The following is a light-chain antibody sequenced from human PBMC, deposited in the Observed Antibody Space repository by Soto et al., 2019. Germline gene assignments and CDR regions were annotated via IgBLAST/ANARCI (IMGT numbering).Light chain of an antibody. CDR2: DVS. Sequence: QPVLTQPASVSGSPGQSITISCTGTSSDIGRYNYVSWYQHSPGNAPKLIIYDVSDRPSGVSNRFSGSKSGTTASLTISGLQAEDEADYYCGSYTSSDTMIFGGGTELTVL. V-gene: IGLV2-14*03. CDR1: SSDIGRYNY. J-gene: IGLJ2*01. CDR3: GSYTSSDTMI.